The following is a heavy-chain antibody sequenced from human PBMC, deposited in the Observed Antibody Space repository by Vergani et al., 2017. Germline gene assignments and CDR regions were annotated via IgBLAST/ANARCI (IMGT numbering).Heavy chain of an antibody. J-gene: IGHJ4*02. Sequence: QMQLVQSGPEVKKPGTSVKVSCKASGFTFTSSAVQWVRQARGQRLEWIGWFVVGSGNTNYAQKFQERVTITRDMSTSTAYMELSSLRSEDTAVYYCAAGNYVWGNPLDYWGQGTLVTVSS. CDR3: AAGNYVWGNPLDY. V-gene: IGHV1-58*01. D-gene: IGHD3-16*01. CDR2: FVVGSGNT. CDR1: GFTFTSSA.